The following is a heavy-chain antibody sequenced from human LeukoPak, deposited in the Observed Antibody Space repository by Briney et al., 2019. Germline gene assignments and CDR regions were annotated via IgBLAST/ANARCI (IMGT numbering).Heavy chain of an antibody. CDR1: GFTFDDYT. V-gene: IGHV3-43*01. Sequence: PGGSLRLSCAASGFTFDDYTMHWVRQAPGKGLEWVSLISWDGGSTYYADSVKGRFTISRDNSKNSLYLQMNSLRAEDTAVYYCARAGGGYMNYFDYWGQGTLVTVSS. CDR2: ISWDGGST. J-gene: IGHJ4*02. CDR3: ARAGGGYMNYFDY. D-gene: IGHD3-10*01.